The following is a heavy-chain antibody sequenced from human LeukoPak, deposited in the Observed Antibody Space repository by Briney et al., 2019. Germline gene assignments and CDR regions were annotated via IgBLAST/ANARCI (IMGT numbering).Heavy chain of an antibody. CDR3: ARAAGSGYPDAFDI. CDR2: IYRSGST. V-gene: IGHV4-30-2*01. CDR1: GGSISSGGYS. Sequence: SQTLSLTCAVSGGSISSGGYSWSWIRQPPGKGLEWIGYIYRSGSTYYNPSLKSRVTISVDRSKNQFSLKLSSVTAADTAVYYCARAAGSGYPDAFDIWGQGTMVTVSS. D-gene: IGHD3-22*01. J-gene: IGHJ3*02.